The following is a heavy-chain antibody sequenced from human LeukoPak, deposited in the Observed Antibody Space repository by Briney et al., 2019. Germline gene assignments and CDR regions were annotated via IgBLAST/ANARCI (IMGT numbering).Heavy chain of an antibody. J-gene: IGHJ4*02. V-gene: IGHV1-2*04. CDR2: INPNSGGT. CDR3: ARAPYYGSGSYYDY. D-gene: IGHD3-10*01. Sequence: ASVKVPCKASGYTFTGYYMHWVRQAPGQGLEWMGWINPNSGGTNYAQKFQGWVTMTRDTSISTAYMELSRLRSDDTAVYYCARAPYYGSGSYYDYWGQGTLVTVSS. CDR1: GYTFTGYY.